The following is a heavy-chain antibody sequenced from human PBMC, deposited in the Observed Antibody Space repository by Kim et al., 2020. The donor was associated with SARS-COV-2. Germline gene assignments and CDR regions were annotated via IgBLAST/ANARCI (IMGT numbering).Heavy chain of an antibody. Sequence: SETLSLTCTVSGGSISSGGYYWSWIRQHPGKGLEWIGYIYYSGSTYYNPSLKSRVTISVDTSKNQFSLKLSSVTATDTAMYYCARVSDDAYYDSSVVDYWGQRTLVTVSS. V-gene: IGHV4-31*03. D-gene: IGHD3-22*01. CDR1: GGSISSGGYY. J-gene: IGHJ4*02. CDR3: ARVSDDAYYDSSVVDY. CDR2: IYYSGST.